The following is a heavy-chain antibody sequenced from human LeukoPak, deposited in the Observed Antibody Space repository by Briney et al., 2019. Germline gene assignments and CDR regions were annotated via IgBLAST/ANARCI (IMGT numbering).Heavy chain of an antibody. J-gene: IGHJ4*02. CDR2: ISGSGGST. D-gene: IGHD2-2*02. V-gene: IGHV3-23*01. Sequence: GGSLRLSCAASGFTFSSYGMSWVRQAPGKGLEWVSAISGSGGSTYYADSVKGRFTISRDNSKNTLYLQMNSLRAGDTAVYYCAKLLDCSSTSCYKPNPFDYWGQGTLVTVSS. CDR3: AKLLDCSSTSCYKPNPFDY. CDR1: GFTFSSYG.